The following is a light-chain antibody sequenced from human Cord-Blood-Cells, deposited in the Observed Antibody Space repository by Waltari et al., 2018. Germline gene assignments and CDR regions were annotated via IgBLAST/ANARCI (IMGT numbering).Light chain of an antibody. CDR3: QQRSNWPPIT. V-gene: IGKV3-11*01. J-gene: IGKJ5*01. Sequence: EIGLTQSPSTLSLSPGERATISCRASQSVSSYLAWYQQKPGQAPRLLIYDASNRPTGIPARWSGSGSGTDFTLTISSLEPEDVAVYYCQQRSNWPPITFGQGTRLEIK. CDR2: DAS. CDR1: QSVSSY.